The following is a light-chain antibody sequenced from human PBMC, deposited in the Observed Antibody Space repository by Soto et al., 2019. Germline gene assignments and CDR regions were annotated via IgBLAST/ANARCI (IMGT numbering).Light chain of an antibody. CDR1: QSVSSY. V-gene: IGKV3-11*01. CDR2: DAS. CDR3: QQRSNWPLLT. J-gene: IGKJ4*01. Sequence: EIVLTQSPATLSLSPGERATLSCRASQSVSSYLAWYHQKPGQAPRLLIYDASNRATGIPARFSGSGSGTDFTFTSSSLEPEDFAVYYCQQRSNWPLLTFGGGTKVEIK.